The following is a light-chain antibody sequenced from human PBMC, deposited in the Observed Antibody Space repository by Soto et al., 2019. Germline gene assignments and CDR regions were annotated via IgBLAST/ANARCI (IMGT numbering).Light chain of an antibody. V-gene: IGKV1-5*01. CDR3: QQYNSYSRT. J-gene: IGKJ1*01. CDR1: ENIGYW. CDR2: DAS. Sequence: DIQMPQPQFNLSASVGDRVTITCRASENIGYWLAWFQQKPGKAPKLLIYDASSLESGVPTRFNGSGSGTQFTLSILVLLPDDFATYYCQQYNSYSRTFGQGTKVDIK.